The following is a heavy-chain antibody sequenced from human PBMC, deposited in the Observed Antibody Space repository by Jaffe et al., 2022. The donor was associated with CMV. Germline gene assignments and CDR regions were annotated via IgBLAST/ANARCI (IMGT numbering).Heavy chain of an antibody. CDR3: ARVVGDLAIFGVVIAPLDY. J-gene: IGHJ4*02. CDR2: IDPVNGST. CDR1: GYTFTKYT. V-gene: IGHV1-3*01. Sequence: QVQLVQSGAEVKKPGASVKVACKASGYTFTKYTIHWVRQAPGQRLEWMGWIDPVNGSTKFSQKFQGRVTMTRDTSATTAYMELSSLTSEDTAVYYCARVVGDLAIFGVVIAPLDYWGQGSLVTVSS. D-gene: IGHD3-3*01.